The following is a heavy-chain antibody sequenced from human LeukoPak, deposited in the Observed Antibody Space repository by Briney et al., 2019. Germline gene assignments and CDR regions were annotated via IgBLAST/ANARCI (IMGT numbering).Heavy chain of an antibody. V-gene: IGHV4-59*08. CDR3: ARQSPSYYDNSGYYPSDAFDI. CDR1: SGSISSYY. CDR2: MYYSGNT. J-gene: IGHJ3*02. D-gene: IGHD3-22*01. Sequence: SETLSLTCTVSSGSISSYYWSWIRQPPGKGLEWIGYMYYSGNTNYNPSLKSRVTISVDTSKKQFSLKLSSVTAADTAVYYCARQSPSYYDNSGYYPSDAFDIWGQGTMVTVSS.